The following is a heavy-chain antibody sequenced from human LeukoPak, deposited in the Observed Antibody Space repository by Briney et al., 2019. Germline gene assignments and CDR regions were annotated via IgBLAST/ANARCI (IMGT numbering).Heavy chain of an antibody. Sequence: GGSLRLSCAASGFTFSSYNMNWVRQAPGKGLDWVSSISTTSGYISYTDSVKGRFTISRDNAKNSLYLQMNSLRVEDTAVYYCARTPRPSGPFDPWGQGTLVTVSS. V-gene: IGHV3-21*01. CDR3: ARTPRPSGPFDP. CDR1: GFTFSSYN. D-gene: IGHD2-15*01. CDR2: ISTTSGYI. J-gene: IGHJ5*02.